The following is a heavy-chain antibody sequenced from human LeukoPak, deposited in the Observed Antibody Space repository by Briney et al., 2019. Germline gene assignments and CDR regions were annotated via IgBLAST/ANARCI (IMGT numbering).Heavy chain of an antibody. CDR1: GFTFSSYA. J-gene: IGHJ4*02. Sequence: GSLRLSCAASGFTFSSYAMSWVRQAPGKGLDWIGTINYIGSTYYNPSLKSRVTISIDTPNNQFSLKLSPVTAADTATYYCARVGIYCSSTNCFLANFDYWGQGTLVTVSS. CDR2: INYIGST. CDR3: ARVGIYCSSTNCFLANFDY. D-gene: IGHD2-2*01. V-gene: IGHV4-39*01.